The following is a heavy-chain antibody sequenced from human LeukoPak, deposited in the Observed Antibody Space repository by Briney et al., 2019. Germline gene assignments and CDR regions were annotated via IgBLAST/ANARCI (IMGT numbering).Heavy chain of an antibody. V-gene: IGHV4-59*01. Sequence: SETLSLTCAVYGGSFSGYYWSWIRQPPGKGLEWIGYIYYSGSTNYNPSLKSRVTISVDTSKNQFSLKLSSVTAADTAVYYCARGLQYLGMDVWGQGTTVTVSS. D-gene: IGHD2-2*01. CDR3: ARGLQYLGMDV. J-gene: IGHJ6*02. CDR1: GGSFSGYY. CDR2: IYYSGST.